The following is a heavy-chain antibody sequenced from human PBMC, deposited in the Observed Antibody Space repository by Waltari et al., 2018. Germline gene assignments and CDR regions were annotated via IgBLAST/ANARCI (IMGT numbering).Heavy chain of an antibody. CDR1: GCSISGHY. Sequence: QVQLQESGPGLVKPSETLSLTCTVSGCSISGHYWSWNRQPPGKGLEWVRYSYYSGSTTYTPASQSRLTMSVDTSKNQFSLKLSSVTAADTAVYYCARHCHSFDYWGQGTLVTVSP. V-gene: IGHV4-59*11. J-gene: IGHJ4*02. CDR2: SYYSGST. D-gene: IGHD2-21*01. CDR3: ARHCHSFDY.